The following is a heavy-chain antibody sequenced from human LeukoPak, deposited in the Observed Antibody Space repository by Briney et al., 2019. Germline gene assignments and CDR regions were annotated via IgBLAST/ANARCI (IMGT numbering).Heavy chain of an antibody. CDR3: ARVSSSWYRD. CDR2: IYYSGST. Sequence: SETLSLTCTVSGGSISSYSWRCIRQPPGKGLEWFWDIYYSGSTNCNPSLKSRVTISLDTSKIQLSLQFSSLSAADTAVYYCARVSSSWYRDWGQGTLVTVSS. D-gene: IGHD6-13*01. CDR1: GGSISSYS. J-gene: IGHJ4*02. V-gene: IGHV4-59*01.